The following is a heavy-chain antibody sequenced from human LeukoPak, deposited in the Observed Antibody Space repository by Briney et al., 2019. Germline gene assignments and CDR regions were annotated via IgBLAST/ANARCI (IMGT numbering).Heavy chain of an antibody. CDR1: GGSISSSSYY. Sequence: SETLSLTCTVSGGSISSSSYYWGWIRQPPGKGLEWIGSIYYSGSTYYNPSLKSRVTISVDTSKNQFSLKLSSVTAADTAVYYCARESGDGYNLVLTNWYFDLWGRGTLVTVSS. V-gene: IGHV4-39*07. J-gene: IGHJ2*01. D-gene: IGHD5-24*01. CDR3: ARESGDGYNLVLTNWYFDL. CDR2: IYYSGST.